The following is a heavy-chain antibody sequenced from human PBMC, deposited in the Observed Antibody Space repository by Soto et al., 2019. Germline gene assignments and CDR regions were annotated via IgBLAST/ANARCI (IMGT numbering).Heavy chain of an antibody. CDR2: ISGSGGST. V-gene: IGHV3-23*01. D-gene: IGHD6-25*01. J-gene: IGHJ6*03. CDR3: AKDRSPQRYYYYYMDV. CDR1: GFTFSSYA. Sequence: EVQLLESGGGLVQPGGSLRLSCAASGFTFSSYAMSWVRQAPGKGLEWVSAISGSGGSTYYADSVKGRFTICRDNSKNTRYLQMNSLSAEDTAVYYCAKDRSPQRYYYYYMDVWGKGTTVTVSS.